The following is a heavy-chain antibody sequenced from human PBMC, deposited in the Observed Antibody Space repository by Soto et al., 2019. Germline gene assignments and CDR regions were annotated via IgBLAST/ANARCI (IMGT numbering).Heavy chain of an antibody. CDR1: GFTVSSNY. D-gene: IGHD6-19*01. V-gene: IGHV3-53*01. CDR3: ATDSSGFDY. J-gene: IGHJ4*02. CDR2: IYSGGST. Sequence: GGSLRLSCAASGFTVSSNYMSWVRQAPGKGLEWVSVIYSGGSTYYTDSVKGRFNISRENSKNKLYLQMTSMRAEDTAVDDCATDSSGFDYWGQGPLVTVSS.